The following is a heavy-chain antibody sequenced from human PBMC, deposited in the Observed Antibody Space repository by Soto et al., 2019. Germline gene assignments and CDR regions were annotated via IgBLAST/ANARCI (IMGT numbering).Heavy chain of an antibody. V-gene: IGHV4-31*03. CDR3: ARSVDTAMETCSDY. J-gene: IGHJ4*02. D-gene: IGHD5-18*01. Sequence: SETLSLTCTVSGGSISSGGYYWSWIRQHPGKGLEWIGYIYYSGSTYYNPSLKSRVTISVDTSKNQFSLKLSSVTAADTAVYYCARSVDTAMETCSDYWGKGTLVTVSS. CDR2: IYYSGST. CDR1: GGSISSGGYY.